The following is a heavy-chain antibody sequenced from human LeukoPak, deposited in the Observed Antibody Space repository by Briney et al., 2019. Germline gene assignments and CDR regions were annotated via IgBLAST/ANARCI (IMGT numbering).Heavy chain of an antibody. Sequence: GGSLRLSCTVSGFTVSSNSWSWVRQAPGKGLEWVSFIYSGGNTHYSDSVTGRFTISRDNSKNTLYLQMNSLRAEDTAVYYCARDPYSGSYSDYYYYYMDVWGKGTTVTVSS. J-gene: IGHJ6*03. D-gene: IGHD1-26*01. CDR2: IYSGGNT. CDR3: ARDPYSGSYSDYYYYYMDV. CDR1: GFTVSSNS. V-gene: IGHV3-53*01.